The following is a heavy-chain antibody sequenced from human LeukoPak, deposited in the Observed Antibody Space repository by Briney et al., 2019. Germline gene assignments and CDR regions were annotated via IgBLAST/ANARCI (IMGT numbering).Heavy chain of an antibody. CDR2: IKSKSDGGTA. V-gene: IGHV3-15*01. D-gene: IGHD1-26*01. CDR1: EFTFSYSW. Sequence: GGSLRLSCVASEFTFSYSWLSWVRQSPGKGLEWVGRIKSKSDGGTADYAAVVKARFIISRDDSKDTLYLQMNSLKTEDTGIYYCAEFNTRDAFEIWGQGTMVTVSS. J-gene: IGHJ3*02. CDR3: AEFNTRDAFEI.